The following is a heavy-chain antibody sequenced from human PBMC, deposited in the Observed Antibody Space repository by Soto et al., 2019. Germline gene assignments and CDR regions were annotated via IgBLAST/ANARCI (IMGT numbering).Heavy chain of an antibody. CDR2: ISPGSRYP. J-gene: IGHJ5*02. V-gene: IGHV3-11*06. CDR3: VRGGGGGLFDP. CDR1: GFTFGYSC. D-gene: IGHD2-15*01. Sequence: GGSLRLSCAGSGFTFGYSCMSWIRQAPGKGLEWLSYISPGSRYPAYADSVKGRFTISRDNAKRSLYLQMMSLTAEDTAIYYCVRGGGGGLFDPWGQGTMVTVSS.